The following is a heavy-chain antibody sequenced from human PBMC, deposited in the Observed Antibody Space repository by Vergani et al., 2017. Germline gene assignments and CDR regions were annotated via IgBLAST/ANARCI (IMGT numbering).Heavy chain of an antibody. J-gene: IGHJ4*02. Sequence: EVQLLESGGGLVQPGGSLRLSCAASGFTFSSYAMSWVRQAPGKGLEWVSAISGSGGSTYYADSVKGRFTISRDNSKNTLYLQMNSLRVEDTAVYYCAKDRDFLVSGSGWYTFDYWGQGILVTVSS. CDR3: AKDRDFLVSGSGWYTFDY. CDR1: GFTFSSYA. CDR2: ISGSGGST. V-gene: IGHV3-23*01. D-gene: IGHD6-19*01.